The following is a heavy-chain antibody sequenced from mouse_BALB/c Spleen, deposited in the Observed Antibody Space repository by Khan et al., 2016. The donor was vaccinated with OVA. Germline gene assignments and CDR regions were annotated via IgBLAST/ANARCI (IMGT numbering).Heavy chain of an antibody. CDR2: INTNTGEP. CDR3: ARVGYSGTMDC. CDR1: GFTFTNYG. D-gene: IGHD2-14*01. V-gene: IGHV9-3*02. Sequence: QIQLVQSGPELKKPGETVQISCKASGFTFTNYGMNWVKQAPGKGLKWMGWINTNTGEPAFADDFKGRFAFSLNTSVSTAFLQINSLKNEDTATYFCARVGYSGTMDCWGQGTSVTVSS. J-gene: IGHJ4*01.